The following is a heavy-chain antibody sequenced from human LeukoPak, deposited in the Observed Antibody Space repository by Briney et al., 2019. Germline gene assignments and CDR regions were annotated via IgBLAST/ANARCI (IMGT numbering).Heavy chain of an antibody. CDR2: INHSGST. J-gene: IGHJ4*02. CDR1: GGSFSGYY. CDR3: ARVKGSSWLTFDY. V-gene: IGHV4-34*01. D-gene: IGHD6-13*01. Sequence: SETLSLTCAVYGGSFSGYYWSWIRQPPGKGLEWIGEINHSGSTNYNPSLKSRVTISVDTSKNQFSLKLSSVTAADTAVYYCARVKGSSWLTFDYWGQGTLVTVSS.